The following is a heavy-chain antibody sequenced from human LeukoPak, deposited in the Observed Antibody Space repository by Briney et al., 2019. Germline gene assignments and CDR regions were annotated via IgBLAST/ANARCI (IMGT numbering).Heavy chain of an antibody. D-gene: IGHD5-24*01. CDR2: IYYSGST. J-gene: IGHJ5*02. V-gene: IGHV4-31*03. Sequence: SETLSLTCTVSGGSISSGGYYWRWIRQHPGEGLEWIGYIYYSGSTYYNPSLKSRVTISVDTSKNQFSLKLSSVTAADTAVYYCAREGYSNNWFDPWGQGTLVTVSS. CDR3: AREGYSNNWFDP. CDR1: GGSISSGGYY.